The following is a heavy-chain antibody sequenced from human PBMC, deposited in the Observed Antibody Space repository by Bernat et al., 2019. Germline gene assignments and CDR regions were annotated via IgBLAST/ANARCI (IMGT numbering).Heavy chain of an antibody. J-gene: IGHJ3*02. CDR3: AREEYSSSSEAFDI. CDR1: GFTFSDYY. D-gene: IGHD6-6*01. CDR2: ISSSSSYT. V-gene: IGHV3-11*05. Sequence: QVQLVESGGGLVKPEGSLRLSCAASGFTFSDYYMSWIRQAPGKGLEWVSYISSSSSYTNYADSVKGRFTISRDNAKNSLYLQMNSLRAEDTAVYYCAREEYSSSSEAFDIWGQGTMVTVSS.